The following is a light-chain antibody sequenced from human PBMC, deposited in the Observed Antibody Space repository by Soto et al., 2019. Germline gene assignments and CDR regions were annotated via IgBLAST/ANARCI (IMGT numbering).Light chain of an antibody. CDR2: DAS. CDR3: QQRRIWLT. CDR1: QSVSNF. J-gene: IGKJ4*01. Sequence: EIVLTQSPATLSLSPGERATLSCRASQSVSNFLAWYQQKPGQAPRLLIRDASTRAAGIPARFSGSGSGTDFTLTINGLEPEDVALCYIQQRRIWLTFGGGAQVEIE. V-gene: IGKV3-11*01.